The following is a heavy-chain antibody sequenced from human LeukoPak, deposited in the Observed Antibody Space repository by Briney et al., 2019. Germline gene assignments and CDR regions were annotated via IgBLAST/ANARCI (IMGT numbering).Heavy chain of an antibody. V-gene: IGHV3-7*01. CDR1: GFTFSNYW. D-gene: IGHD2-2*01. Sequence: GGSLRLSCSASGFTFSNYWMSWVRQAPGKGLEWVANIKQDESEKYYVDSVKGRFTISRDNAKSSLYLRMNSLRAEDTAVYYCARALDSSSSRYQAFEEWGQGTLVTVSS. CDR2: IKQDESEK. CDR3: ARALDSSSSRYQAFEE. J-gene: IGHJ4*02.